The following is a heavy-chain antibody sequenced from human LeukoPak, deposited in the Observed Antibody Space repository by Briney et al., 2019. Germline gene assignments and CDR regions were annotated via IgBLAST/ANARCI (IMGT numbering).Heavy chain of an antibody. J-gene: IGHJ4*02. V-gene: IGHV3-30*18. CDR3: AKSVYDILTGYYLYYFDY. D-gene: IGHD3-9*01. Sequence: PGRSLRLSCAASGFTFSSYGMHWVRQAPGKGLEWVAVISYDGSNKYYADSVKGRFTISRDNSKNTLYLQMNSLRAEDTAVYYCAKSVYDILTGYYLYYFDYWGQGTLVTVSS. CDR2: ISYDGSNK. CDR1: GFTFSSYG.